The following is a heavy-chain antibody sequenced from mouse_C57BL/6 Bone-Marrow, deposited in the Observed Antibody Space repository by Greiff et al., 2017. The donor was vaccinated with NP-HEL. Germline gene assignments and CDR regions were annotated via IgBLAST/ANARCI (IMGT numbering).Heavy chain of an antibody. J-gene: IGHJ3*01. CDR1: GFNIKDYY. CDR3: TGGWAWFAY. CDR2: IDPEDGDT. V-gene: IGHV14-1*01. Sequence: VQLQQSGAELVRPGASVKLSCTASGFNIKDYYMHWVKQRPEQGLEWIGRIDPEDGDTEYAPKFKGKATMTADTSSNTAYLQLSSLTSEDTAVYYCTGGWAWFAYWGQGTLVTVSA.